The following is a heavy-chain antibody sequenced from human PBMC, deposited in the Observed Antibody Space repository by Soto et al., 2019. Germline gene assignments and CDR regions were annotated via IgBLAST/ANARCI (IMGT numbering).Heavy chain of an antibody. J-gene: IGHJ5*01. CDR3: ARAPLREHIGVVVGGNNNWFGP. D-gene: IGHD2-15*01. V-gene: IGHV3-74*01. CDR2: INSDGSST. CDR1: GFTFSSYW. Sequence: GGSLRLSCAASGFTFSSYWMHWVRQAPGKGLVWVSRINSDGSSTSYADSVNGRFTISRDNAKNTLYLQMNSLRAEDTAVYYCARAPLREHIGVVVGGNNNWFGPWGQGTL.